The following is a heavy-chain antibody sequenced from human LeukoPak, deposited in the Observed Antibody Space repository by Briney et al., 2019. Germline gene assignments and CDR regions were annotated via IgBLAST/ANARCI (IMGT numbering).Heavy chain of an antibody. CDR1: GLTFSSYA. Sequence: PGGSLRLSCAASGLTFSSYAMSWVRQAPGKGLEWVSAISGSGGSTYYADSVKGRFTISRDNSKNTLYLQMNSLRAEDTAVYYCAKRWVVPAAITLNYYYYGMDVWGQGTTVTVSS. J-gene: IGHJ6*02. CDR3: AKRWVVPAAITLNYYYYGMDV. V-gene: IGHV3-23*01. CDR2: ISGSGGST. D-gene: IGHD2-2*02.